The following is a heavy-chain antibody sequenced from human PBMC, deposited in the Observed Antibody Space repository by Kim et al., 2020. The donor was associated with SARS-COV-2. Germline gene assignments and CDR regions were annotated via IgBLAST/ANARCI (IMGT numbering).Heavy chain of an antibody. D-gene: IGHD3-10*01. J-gene: IGHJ4*02. CDR3: ARGAMVRGVITYFDY. V-gene: IGHV3-13*01. Sequence: GSVKGRFTISREKAKNSLYLQMNSLTAGDTAVYYCARGAMVRGVITYFDYWGQGTLVTVSS.